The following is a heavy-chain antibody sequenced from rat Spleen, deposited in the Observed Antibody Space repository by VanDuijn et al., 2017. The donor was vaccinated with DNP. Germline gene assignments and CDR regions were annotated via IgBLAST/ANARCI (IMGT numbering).Heavy chain of an antibody. V-gene: IGHV5S10*01. CDR3: TKDPEYYGFQGYFDY. D-gene: IGHD1-6*01. Sequence: EVQLMETGGGSVQSGRSLKLSCVASGFTFSNYYMAWVRQAPKKGLEWVATIIYDGSRTYYRDSVKGRFTISRDNAENTVYLQMNSLGFDDTATYYCTKDPEYYGFQGYFDYWGQGVMVTVSS. J-gene: IGHJ2*01. CDR1: GFTFSNYY. CDR2: IIYDGSRT.